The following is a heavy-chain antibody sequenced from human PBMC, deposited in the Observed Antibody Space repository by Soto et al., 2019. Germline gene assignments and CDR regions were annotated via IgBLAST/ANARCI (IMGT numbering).Heavy chain of an antibody. Sequence: EVQLVGSGGGLVQPGLSLRLSCAASGFTFSSYEFNWVRQVPGKGLEWISYIGTSETNTYYAGSVKGRFTVSRDNAKNSVYLQMNSLRAEDTAIYYCAREELNCGGDCFAFWGQGALVTVSS. J-gene: IGHJ4*02. D-gene: IGHD2-21*01. CDR2: IGTSETNT. CDR3: AREELNCGGDCFAF. V-gene: IGHV3-48*03. CDR1: GFTFSSYE.